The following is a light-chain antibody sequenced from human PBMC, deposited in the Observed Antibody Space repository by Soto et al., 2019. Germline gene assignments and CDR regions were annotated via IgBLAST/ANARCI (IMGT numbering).Light chain of an antibody. CDR1: QGISRY. Sequence: IHLTHAPSSLSASVLYSVTITFLASQGISRYLSWYQQKPGRAPKLLISAASTLQSGVPARFSGSGSGTDFTLSITSLQPEDFATYYCQQLNTYPVTFGGGTKVDNK. J-gene: IGKJ4*01. CDR2: AAS. CDR3: QQLNTYPVT. V-gene: IGKV1-9*01.